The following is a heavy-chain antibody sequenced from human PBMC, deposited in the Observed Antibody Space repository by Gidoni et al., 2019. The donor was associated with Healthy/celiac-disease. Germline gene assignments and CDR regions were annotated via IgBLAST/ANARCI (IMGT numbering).Heavy chain of an antibody. J-gene: IGHJ4*02. Sequence: EVQLVESGGGLVQPGGSLRLSCAASGFTFSSYWMGWVRQAPGKGLAWVANIKQDGSEKYYVDSVKGRFTISRDNAKNSLYLQMNSLRAEDTAVYYCARDYGSGWYEEYYFDYWGQGTLVTVSS. CDR2: IKQDGSEK. CDR1: GFTFSSYW. CDR3: ARDYGSGWYEEYYFDY. D-gene: IGHD6-19*01. V-gene: IGHV3-7*01.